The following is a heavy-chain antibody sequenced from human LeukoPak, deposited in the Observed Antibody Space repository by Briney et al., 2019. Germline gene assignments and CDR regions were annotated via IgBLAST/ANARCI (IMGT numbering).Heavy chain of an antibody. V-gene: IGHV3-23*01. CDR1: GFTFSSYA. CDR2: ISGSGGST. J-gene: IGHJ4*02. Sequence: GGSLRLSCAASGFTFSSYAMSWVRQAPGKGLEWVSAISGSGGSTYYADSVKGRFTISRDNSKNTLYLQMNSVRAEDTAVYYCAKDSAYSSGWPSDYWGQGTLVTVSS. CDR3: AKDSAYSSGWPSDY. D-gene: IGHD6-19*01.